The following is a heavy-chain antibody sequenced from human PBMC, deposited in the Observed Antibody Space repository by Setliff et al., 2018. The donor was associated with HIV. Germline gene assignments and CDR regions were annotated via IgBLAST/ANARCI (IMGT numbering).Heavy chain of an antibody. CDR2: VFHSGST. CDR3: ARVCPPVRYNFWSGYYPKAGYFDY. D-gene: IGHD3-3*01. CDR1: GYSISSGHY. J-gene: IGHJ4*02. V-gene: IGHV4-38-2*01. Sequence: KPSETLSLTCAVSGYSISSGHYWGWIRQPPGKGLEWIGSVFHSGSTYYNPSLKSRVTMSVDTSKNQLSLNVTSVTAADTAVYYCARVCPPVRYNFWSGYYPKAGYFDYWGQGALVTVSS.